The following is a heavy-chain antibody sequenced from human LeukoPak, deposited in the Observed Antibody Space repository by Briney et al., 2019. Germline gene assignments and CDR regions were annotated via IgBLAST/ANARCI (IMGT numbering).Heavy chain of an antibody. J-gene: IGHJ4*02. V-gene: IGHV1-18*01. CDR2: ISAYNGNT. Sequence: ASVKVSCKASGYTFTSYGISWVRQAPGQGLEWMGWISAYNGNTNYAQKLQGRVTMTTDTSTSTAYMELRSLRSDDTAVYHCARAVNGDYYFDNWGQGTLVTVPS. CDR3: ARAVNGDYYFDN. CDR1: GYTFTSYG. D-gene: IGHD4-17*01.